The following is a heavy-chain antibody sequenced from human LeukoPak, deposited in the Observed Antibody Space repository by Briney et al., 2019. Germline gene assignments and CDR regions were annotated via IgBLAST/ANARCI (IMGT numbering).Heavy chain of an antibody. CDR2: IYHSGST. J-gene: IGHJ6*03. V-gene: IGHV4-38-2*02. Sequence: PSETLSLTCTVSGYSISSGYYWGWIRQPPGKGLEWIGSIYHSGSTYYNPSLKSRVTISVDTSKNQFSLKLSSVTAADTAVYYCARVIFGVVHSRINYYYYYMDVWGKGTTVTISS. CDR1: GYSISSGYY. CDR3: ARVIFGVVHSRINYYYYYMDV. D-gene: IGHD3-3*01.